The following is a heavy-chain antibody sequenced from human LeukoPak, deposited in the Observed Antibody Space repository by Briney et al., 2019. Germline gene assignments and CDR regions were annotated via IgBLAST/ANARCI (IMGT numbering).Heavy chain of an antibody. CDR1: GFSFTNYW. CDR3: ASPHGSGSYYNPKL. V-gene: IGHV5-51*01. CDR2: IYPGDSDS. D-gene: IGHD3-10*01. J-gene: IGHJ4*02. Sequence: GESLKISCKASGFSFTNYWIGWVRQMPGKGLEWMGIIYPGDSDSRYSPSFEGQVTISADRSISTTYLQWSSLKASDTAMYYCASPHGSGSYYNPKLWGQGTLVTVSS.